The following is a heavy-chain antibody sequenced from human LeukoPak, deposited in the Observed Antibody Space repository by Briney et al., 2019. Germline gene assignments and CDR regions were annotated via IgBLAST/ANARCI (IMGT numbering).Heavy chain of an antibody. J-gene: IGHJ4*02. Sequence: ASVKVSCKASGYTFTSYGISWVRQAPGQGLEWMGWISAYNGNTNYAQKLQGRVTMTTDTSTSTAYMELRSLRSDDTAVYYCARALLGYCSSTSCYGPHGPLDYWGQGTLVTVSS. CDR1: GYTFTSYG. D-gene: IGHD2-2*01. CDR2: ISAYNGNT. V-gene: IGHV1-18*01. CDR3: ARALLGYCSSTSCYGPHGPLDY.